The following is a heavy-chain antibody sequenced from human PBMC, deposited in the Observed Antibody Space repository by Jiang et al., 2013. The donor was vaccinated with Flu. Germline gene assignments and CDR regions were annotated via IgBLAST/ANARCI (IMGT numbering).Heavy chain of an antibody. D-gene: IGHD3-16*01. CDR1: GGSISSGNYY. V-gene: IGHV4-61*01. CDR3: ARVGFIPVIGMSWFDP. Sequence: GPGLVKPSETLSLTCTVSGGSISSGNYYWSWIRQPPGKGLEWIGYISHSGSTNYNSSLKSRVTISVDTSKNQFSLRLSSVTATDTAVYYCARVGFIPVIGMSWFDPWGQGTLVTVSS. J-gene: IGHJ5*02. CDR2: ISHSGST.